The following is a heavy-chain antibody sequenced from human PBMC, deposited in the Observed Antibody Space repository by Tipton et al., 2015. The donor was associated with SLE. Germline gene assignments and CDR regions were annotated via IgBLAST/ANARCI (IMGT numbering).Heavy chain of an antibody. CDR3: AREGSGGYFQH. Sequence: LRLSCAASGFTFSDHDMDWIRQPPGKGLEWIGSIYYSGSTYYNPSLKSRVTISVDTSKNQFSLKLSSVTAADTAVYYCAREGSGGYFQHWGQGTLVTVSS. D-gene: IGHD6-19*01. CDR1: GFTFSDHD. J-gene: IGHJ1*01. CDR2: IYYSGST. V-gene: IGHV4-59*11.